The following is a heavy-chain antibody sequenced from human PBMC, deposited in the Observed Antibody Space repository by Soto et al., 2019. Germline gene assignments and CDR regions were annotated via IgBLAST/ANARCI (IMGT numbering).Heavy chain of an antibody. V-gene: IGHV1-18*01. CDR2: ISAYNGNT. CDR1: GYTFTSYG. CDR3: AREGEYDCVGGSHNWFDP. Sequence: QVQLVQSGAEVKKPGASVKVSCKASGYTFTSYGISWVRQAPGQGLEWIGWISAYNGNTNYAQKLQGRVTMTTDTSTNTAYMELRSLRSDDTAVYYCAREGEYDCVGGSHNWFDPWGQGTLVTVSS. J-gene: IGHJ5*02. D-gene: IGHD3-16*01.